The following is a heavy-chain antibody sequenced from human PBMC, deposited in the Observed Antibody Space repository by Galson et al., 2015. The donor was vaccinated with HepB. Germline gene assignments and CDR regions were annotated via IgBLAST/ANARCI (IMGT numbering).Heavy chain of an antibody. J-gene: IGHJ3*02. D-gene: IGHD3-22*01. V-gene: IGHV1-24*01. CDR1: GYTLTELS. Sequence: SVKVSCKVSGYTLTELSIHWVRQTPGKWLEWMGGVDPEAGDTISAQNFQGRVTMTEDTSTDTAYMELRSLRSEGSAFYYCATGYSDNGGGDSFDIWGQGTMVIVSS. CDR2: VDPEAGDT. CDR3: ATGYSDNGGGDSFDI.